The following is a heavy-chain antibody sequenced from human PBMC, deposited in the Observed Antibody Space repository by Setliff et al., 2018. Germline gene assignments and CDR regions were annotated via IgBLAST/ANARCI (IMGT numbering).Heavy chain of an antibody. CDR2: ISDSGDTT. Sequence: GGSLRLSCVASGFTFSNNAMNWVRQAPGGELEWVSGISDSGDTTIYADSVKGRFTISRDNSKNMLSLQMNSLRADDTAVYYCTTRYCSHGGCYREGVFVYMDVWGKGTTVTVSS. V-gene: IGHV3-23*01. CDR3: TTRYCSHGGCYREGVFVYMDV. J-gene: IGHJ6*03. D-gene: IGHD2-8*01. CDR1: GFTFSNNA.